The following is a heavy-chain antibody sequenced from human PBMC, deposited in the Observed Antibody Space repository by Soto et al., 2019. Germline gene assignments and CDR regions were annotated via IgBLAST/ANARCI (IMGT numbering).Heavy chain of an antibody. J-gene: IGHJ6*02. D-gene: IGHD2-2*01. CDR1: GYTFTRYG. CDR3: ARDSSDGAGAMYVAALGGRKDHYYCMDV. Sequence: ASVKVSCKASGYTFTRYGITWVRPAPGQGLEWMGWLSAYNGNTNHAQKLQGRVTMTTDTSTSTAYIERRSVKADDTAVYYCARDSSDGAGAMYVAALGGRKDHYYCMDVGGQGTTVTVSS. V-gene: IGHV1-18*01. CDR2: LSAYNGNT.